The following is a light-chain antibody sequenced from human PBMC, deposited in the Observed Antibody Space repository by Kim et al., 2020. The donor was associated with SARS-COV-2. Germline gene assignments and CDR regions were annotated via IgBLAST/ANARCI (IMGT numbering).Light chain of an antibody. J-gene: IGKJ1*01. CDR1: QSRVHGDGNTS. V-gene: IGKV2-30*02. Sequence: ASISCTSGQSRVHGDGNTSVNWLQQRSGHAPRRPIYKVSIRDSGVPDRFRGSGSDTDFTLKISTVEAVDVGVYYCMEATHWPPCTFGQGTKVYIK. CDR2: KVS. CDR3: MEATHWPPCT.